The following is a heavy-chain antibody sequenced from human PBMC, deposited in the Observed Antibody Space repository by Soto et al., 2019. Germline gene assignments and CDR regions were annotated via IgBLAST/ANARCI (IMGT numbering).Heavy chain of an antibody. CDR3: GRVVEGATRHTDLDS. CDR1: GVSIHNSHSF. Sequence: PSETLSLTCTVSGVSIHNSHSFWGWIRQPPGKGLEFIGTVYYSGGAHYNSSLKRRVTISVDTANNHVSLRMRSLTAADTAVYYCGRVVEGATRHTDLDSWGQGALVTVSS. CDR2: VYYSGGA. J-gene: IGHJ5*01. V-gene: IGHV4-39*01. D-gene: IGHD2-21*01.